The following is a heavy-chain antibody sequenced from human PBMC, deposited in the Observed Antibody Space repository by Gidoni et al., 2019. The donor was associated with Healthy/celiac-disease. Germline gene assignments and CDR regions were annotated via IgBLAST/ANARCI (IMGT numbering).Heavy chain of an antibody. Sequence: VQLVESGGGLAQPGGSLRLSCSASGFTFSAYYMSWIRQPPGKGLEWVSYISSSSSYTNYADSVKGRFTISRDNAKNSLYLQMNSLRAEDTAVYYCARGAIVGTTTAWFDPWGQGTLVTVSS. J-gene: IGHJ5*02. V-gene: IGHV3-11*05. CDR3: ARGAIVGTTTAWFDP. CDR1: GFTFSAYY. D-gene: IGHD1-26*01. CDR2: ISSSSSYT.